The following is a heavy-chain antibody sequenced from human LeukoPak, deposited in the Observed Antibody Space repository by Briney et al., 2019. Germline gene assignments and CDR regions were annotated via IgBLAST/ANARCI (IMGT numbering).Heavy chain of an antibody. Sequence: ASVKVSCKASGYTFTSYYMHWVRQAPGQGLEWMGIINPSGGSTGYAQKFQGRVTMTRDTSTSTVYMELSSLRSEDTAVYYCARMGRQGYSSSWYWFDPWGQGTLVTVSS. J-gene: IGHJ5*02. D-gene: IGHD6-13*01. CDR1: GYTFTSYY. CDR3: ARMGRQGYSSSWYWFDP. V-gene: IGHV1-46*01. CDR2: INPSGGST.